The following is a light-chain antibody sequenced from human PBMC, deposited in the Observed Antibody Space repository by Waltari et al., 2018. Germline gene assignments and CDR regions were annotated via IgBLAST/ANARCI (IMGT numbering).Light chain of an antibody. CDR1: QSVGSN. J-gene: IGKJ2*01. CDR2: AAS. Sequence: DIVMTQSPATLSVSPGERATLSCRASQSVGSNLAWYQQKPGQALSLRIFAASRRATGIPARFSGSGSGTEFTLTIGSLQSEDFPVYYCQQYNNWPPYTFGQGTKLEIK. V-gene: IGKV3-15*01. CDR3: QQYNNWPPYT.